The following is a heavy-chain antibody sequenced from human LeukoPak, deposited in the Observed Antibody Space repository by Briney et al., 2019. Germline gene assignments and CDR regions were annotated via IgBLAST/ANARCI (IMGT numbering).Heavy chain of an antibody. D-gene: IGHD3-10*01. CDR1: GFTFSSYW. CDR3: ARDYPYYYGSGSYYTQ. Sequence: GGSLRLSCAASGFTFSSYWMSWVRQAPGRGLEWVANIKQDGSAKYYVDSVKGRFSISRDNAKNSLYLQMNSLRAEDTAVYYCARDYPYYYGSGSYYTQGGQGTLVTVSS. V-gene: IGHV3-7*01. J-gene: IGHJ4*02. CDR2: IKQDGSAK.